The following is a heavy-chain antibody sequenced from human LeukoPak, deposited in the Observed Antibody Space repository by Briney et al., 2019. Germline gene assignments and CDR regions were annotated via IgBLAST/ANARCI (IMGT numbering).Heavy chain of an antibody. Sequence: ASVKVSCKASGYTFTSYGISWVRQAPGQGLEWMGWISAYNGNTNYAQKLQDRVTMTTDTSTSTAYMELRSLRSDDTAVYYCARTNVYYYASSDYYPYFDYWAQGTLVTVSS. D-gene: IGHD3-22*01. V-gene: IGHV1-18*01. CDR2: ISAYNGNT. CDR1: GYTFTSYG. CDR3: ARTNVYYYASSDYYPYFDY. J-gene: IGHJ4*02.